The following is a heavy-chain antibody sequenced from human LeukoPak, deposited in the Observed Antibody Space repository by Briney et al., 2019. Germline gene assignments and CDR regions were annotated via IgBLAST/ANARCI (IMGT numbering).Heavy chain of an antibody. CDR3: ALVSIWFGELFDGDY. D-gene: IGHD3-10*01. V-gene: IGHV1-46*01. Sequence: ASVKVSSNASGYTFTSYYMHWVRQAPGQGLEWMGKINPISCSTSYEQKFQGRVNMTMDTSTSTVYIEPSSLRSDDTAVYSGALVSIWFGELFDGDYWGQGTLVTVSS. CDR1: GYTFTSYY. J-gene: IGHJ4*02. CDR2: INPISCST.